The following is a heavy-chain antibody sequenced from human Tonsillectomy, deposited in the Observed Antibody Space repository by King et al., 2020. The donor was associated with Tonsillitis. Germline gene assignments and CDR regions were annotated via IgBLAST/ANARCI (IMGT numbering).Heavy chain of an antibody. V-gene: IGHV4-39*01. CDR1: GGSISSSSYY. D-gene: IGHD3-9*01. CDR2: IYYSGST. CDR3: AREYYDILTGYYGNNWFDP. J-gene: IGHJ5*02. Sequence: LQLQESGPGLVKPSETLSLTCTVSGGSISSSSYYWGWIRQPPGKGLEWIGSIYYSGSTYYNPSLKSRVTISVDTSKNQFSLKLSSVTAADTAVYYCAREYYDILTGYYGNNWFDPWGQGTLVTVSS.